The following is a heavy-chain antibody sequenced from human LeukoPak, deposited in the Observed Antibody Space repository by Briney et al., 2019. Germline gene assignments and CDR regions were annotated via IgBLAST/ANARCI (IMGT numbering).Heavy chain of an antibody. CDR3: ARDLRGACSSTSCQYYYYYYGMDV. CDR2: ISSSSSYI. J-gene: IGHJ6*02. Sequence: GGSLRLSCAASGFTFSSYSMNWVRQAPGKGLEWVSSISSSSSYIYYADSVKGRFTISRDNAKNSLYLQMNSLRAEDTAVYYCARDLRGACSSTSCQYYYYYYGMDVWGQGTTVTVSS. D-gene: IGHD2-2*01. CDR1: GFTFSSYS. V-gene: IGHV3-21*01.